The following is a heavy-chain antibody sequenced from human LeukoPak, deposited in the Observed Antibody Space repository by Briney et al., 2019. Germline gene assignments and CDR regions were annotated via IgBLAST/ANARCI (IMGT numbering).Heavy chain of an antibody. J-gene: IGHJ5*02. V-gene: IGHV1-8*01. CDR2: MNSNSGNT. D-gene: IGHD5-12*01. CDR3: ARGSGHDGKDWFDP. Sequence: ASVKVSCKASGHTFTNHDINWFRQATGQGLEWMGWMNSNSGNTGYAQKFQGRVTMTRNTSTRTAYMELGSLRSDDTAVYYCARGSGHDGKDWFDPWGQGTLVIVSS. CDR1: GHTFTNHD.